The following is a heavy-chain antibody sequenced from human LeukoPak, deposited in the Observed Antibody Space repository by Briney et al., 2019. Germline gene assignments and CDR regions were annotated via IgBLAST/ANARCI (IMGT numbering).Heavy chain of an antibody. V-gene: IGHV4-39*07. CDR3: ARFGSGWYYFDH. J-gene: IGHJ4*02. D-gene: IGHD6-19*01. CDR2: IFYSGST. CDR1: GGSISSSSYY. Sequence: PSETLSLTCSVSGGSISSSSYYWGWIRQPPGKGLEWIGSIFYSGSTHYNPSLKSRVTISVDTSKNQFSLKLSSVTAADTAVYYCARFGSGWYYFDHWGQGTLVTVSS.